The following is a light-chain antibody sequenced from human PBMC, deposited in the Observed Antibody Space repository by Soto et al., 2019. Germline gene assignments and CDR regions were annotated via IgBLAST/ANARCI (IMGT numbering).Light chain of an antibody. J-gene: IGKJ3*01. CDR2: GAS. CDR1: QSVSSN. Sequence: EIVMTQSPATLSVSPGERATLSFRAGQSVSSNLAWYQQKPGQAPRLLIYGASTRATGIPARFSGSGSGTEFTLTISSLQSGDFAVYYCQQSNNWPFTFGPGTKVDIK. CDR3: QQSNNWPFT. V-gene: IGKV3-15*01.